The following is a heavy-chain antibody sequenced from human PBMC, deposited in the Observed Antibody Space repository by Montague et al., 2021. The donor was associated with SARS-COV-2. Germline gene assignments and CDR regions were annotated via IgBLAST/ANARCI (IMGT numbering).Heavy chain of an antibody. CDR1: GGSISSSSYY. J-gene: IGHJ3*02. D-gene: IGHD1-26*01. Sequence: SETLSLTCTVSGGSISSSSYYWAWIRQPPGKGLEWIGSIYHSGSTFYNPSLQIRVSMSVDTPKNQFSLKLSPVTAADTAMYYCERVKWEFCVGNVFDIWGQGTMVTVSS. CDR2: IYHSGST. V-gene: IGHV4-39*01. CDR3: ERVKWEFCVGNVFDI.